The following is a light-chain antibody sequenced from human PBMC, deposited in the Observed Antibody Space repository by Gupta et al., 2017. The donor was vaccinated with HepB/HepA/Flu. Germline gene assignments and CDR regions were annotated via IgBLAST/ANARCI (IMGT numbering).Light chain of an antibody. J-gene: IGLJ3*02. Sequence: QSVLTQPPSVSGAPGQRVTISRPGSSSNIGAGYDVHWYQQLPGTAPKLLIYVNNNRPSGVPDRFSGSKSGTSASLAITGLQAADEANYYCQSYDRSLMTTVFGGGTKLTVL. CDR3: QSYDRSLMTTV. CDR2: VNN. V-gene: IGLV1-40*01. CDR1: SSNIGAGYD.